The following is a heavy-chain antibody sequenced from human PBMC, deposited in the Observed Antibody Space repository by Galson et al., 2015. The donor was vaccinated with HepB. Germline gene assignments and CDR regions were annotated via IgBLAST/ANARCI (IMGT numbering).Heavy chain of an antibody. CDR2: TRTRPNSYTT. J-gene: IGHJ6*03. D-gene: IGHD2-2*01. CDR3: AREGGHCSSASCPFGDYYQYMDV. Sequence: SLRLSCAASGFTFSDHYMDWVRQAPGKGLEWVGRTRTRPNSYTTEYAASVKGRFTISRDDSKNSLYLQMNSLKTEDTAVYYCAREGGHCSSASCPFGDYYQYMDVWGKGTTVTVSS. V-gene: IGHV3-72*01. CDR1: GFTFSDHY.